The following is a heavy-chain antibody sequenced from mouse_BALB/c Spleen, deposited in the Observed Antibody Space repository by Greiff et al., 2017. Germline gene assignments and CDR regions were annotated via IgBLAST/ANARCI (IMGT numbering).Heavy chain of an antibody. CDR3: TAYDYGAMDY. CDR2: IRLKSNNYAT. D-gene: IGHD6-5*01. Sequence: EVMLVESGGGLVQPGGSMKLSCVASGFTFSNYWMNWVRQSPEKGLEWVAEIRLKSNNYATHYAESVKGRFTISRDDSKSSVYLQMNNLSAEDTGIYYCTAYDYGAMDYWGQGTSVTVSS. V-gene: IGHV6-6*02. J-gene: IGHJ4*01. CDR1: GFTFSNYW.